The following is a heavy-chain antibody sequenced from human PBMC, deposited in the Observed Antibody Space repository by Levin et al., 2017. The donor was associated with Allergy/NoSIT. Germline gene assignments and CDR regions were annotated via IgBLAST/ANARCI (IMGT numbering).Heavy chain of an antibody. D-gene: IGHD2-15*01. V-gene: IGHV4-59*01. CDR2: IYYSGST. CDR1: GGSISSYY. Sequence: SETLSLTCTVSGGSISSYYWSWIRQPPGKGLEWIGYIYYSGSTNYNPSLKSRVTISVDTSKNQFSLKLSSVTAADTAVYYCAKFSGGTDAFDIWGQGTMVTVSS. J-gene: IGHJ3*02. CDR3: AKFSGGTDAFDI.